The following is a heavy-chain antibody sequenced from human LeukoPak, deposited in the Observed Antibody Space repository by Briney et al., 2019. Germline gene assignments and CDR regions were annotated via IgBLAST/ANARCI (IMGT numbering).Heavy chain of an antibody. CDR1: GFTVSSDY. D-gene: IGHD3-16*01. V-gene: IGHV3-21*01. CDR3: ARDWGYYYYYGMDV. CDR2: VSSSSSYI. J-gene: IGHJ6*02. Sequence: GGSLRLSCAASGFTVSSDYMTWVRQAPGKGLEWVSSVSSSSSYIYYADSVKGRFTISRDNAKNSLYLQMNSLRAEDTAVYYCARDWGYYYYYGMDVWGQGTTVTVSS.